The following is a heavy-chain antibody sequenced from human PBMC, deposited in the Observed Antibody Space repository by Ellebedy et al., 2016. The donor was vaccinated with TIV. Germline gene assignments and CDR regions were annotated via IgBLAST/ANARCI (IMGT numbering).Heavy chain of an antibody. D-gene: IGHD3/OR15-3a*01. Sequence: GESLKISCAVSGFTVSGNYMSWVRQAPGKGLEWVSIIYSSGITYYADSVKGRFTISRDNSKHTVYLQMNSLRAEDTAVYYCARVDLGLAFHYWGRGTLVTVSS. J-gene: IGHJ4*02. V-gene: IGHV3-53*01. CDR3: ARVDLGLAFHY. CDR2: IYSSGIT. CDR1: GFTVSGNY.